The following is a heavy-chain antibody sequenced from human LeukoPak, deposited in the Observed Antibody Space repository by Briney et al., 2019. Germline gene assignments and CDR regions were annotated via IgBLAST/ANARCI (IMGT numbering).Heavy chain of an antibody. CDR2: IYYSGST. CDR3: ARGSGYNNYFDY. V-gene: IGHV4-30-4*08. D-gene: IGHD3-3*01. CDR1: GGSISSGDYY. J-gene: IGHJ4*02. Sequence: PSETLSLTCTVSGGSISSGDYYWSWIRQPPGKGLEWIGYIYYSGSTYYNPSLKSRVIISVDTSKNQFSLKLSSVTAADTAVYYCARGSGYNNYFDYWGQGTLVTVSS.